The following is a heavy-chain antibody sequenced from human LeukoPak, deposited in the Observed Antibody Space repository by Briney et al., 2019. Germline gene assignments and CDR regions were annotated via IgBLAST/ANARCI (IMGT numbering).Heavy chain of an antibody. D-gene: IGHD3-22*01. Sequence: GGSLRLSCAASGFTFRNAWMTWVRQARGQGLEWVGRIKSKTDGGTTDYAAPVKVRFTISRDDSKNTLYLQMNSLKTEDTALYYCTTTYNYDSSGSIVDYWGQGTLVTVSS. CDR1: GFTFRNAW. CDR3: TTTYNYDSSGSIVDY. CDR2: IKSKTDGGTT. V-gene: IGHV3-15*01. J-gene: IGHJ4*02.